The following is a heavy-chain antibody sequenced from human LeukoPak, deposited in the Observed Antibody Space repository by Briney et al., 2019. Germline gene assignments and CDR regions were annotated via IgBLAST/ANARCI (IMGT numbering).Heavy chain of an antibody. J-gene: IGHJ6*03. CDR2: IYTSGST. CDR1: GDSISSGNFY. CDR3: ARVTENYDSGRRHDYYYYYMDV. V-gene: IGHV4-61*02. Sequence: PSETLSLTCTVSGDSISSGNFYWSWIRQPAGKGLEWIGRIYTSGSTNYNPSLKSRVTISVDTSKNQFSLKLSSVTAADTAVYYCARVTENYDSGRRHDYYYYYMDVWGKGTTVTISS. D-gene: IGHD3-10*01.